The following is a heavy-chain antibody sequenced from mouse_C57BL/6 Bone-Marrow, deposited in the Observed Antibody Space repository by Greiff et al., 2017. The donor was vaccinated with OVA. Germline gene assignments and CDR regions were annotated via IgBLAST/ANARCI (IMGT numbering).Heavy chain of an antibody. CDR3: ARYPFSYYYASYFDV. CDR2: IDPSDSYT. Sequence: VQLQQPGAELVRPGTSVKLSCKASGYTFTSYWMHWVKQRPGQGLEWIGVIDPSDSYTNYNQKFKGKATLTVDTSSSTAYMQLSSLTSEDSAVYYCARYPFSYYYASYFDVWGTGTTVTVSS. V-gene: IGHV1-59*01. J-gene: IGHJ1*03. CDR1: GYTFTSYW. D-gene: IGHD1-1*01.